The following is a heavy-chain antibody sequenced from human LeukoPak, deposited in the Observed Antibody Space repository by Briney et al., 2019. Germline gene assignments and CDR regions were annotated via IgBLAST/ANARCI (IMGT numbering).Heavy chain of an antibody. CDR2: ISSSSSYI. CDR3: ARDAAVVTAIANFDY. V-gene: IGHV3-21*01. CDR1: GFTFSSYS. Sequence: PGGSLRLSCAASGFTFSSYSMNWVRQAPGKELEWVSSISSSSSYIYYADSVKGRFTISRDNAKNSLYLQMNSLRAEDTAVYYCARDAAVVTAIANFDYWGQGTLVTVSS. D-gene: IGHD2-21*02. J-gene: IGHJ4*02.